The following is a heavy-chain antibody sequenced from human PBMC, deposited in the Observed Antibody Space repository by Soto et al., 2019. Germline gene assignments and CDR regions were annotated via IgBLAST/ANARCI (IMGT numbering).Heavy chain of an antibody. CDR1: GITVSSNY. V-gene: IGHV3-66*01. Sequence: TGGSLRLSCAASGITVSSNYMSWVRQAPGKGLEWVSVIYSGGSTYYADSVKGRFTISRDNSKNTLYLQMNSLRAEDTAVYYCARETYYDFWSGPGGYYYYMDVWGKGTTVTVSS. J-gene: IGHJ6*03. D-gene: IGHD3-3*01. CDR3: ARETYYDFWSGPGGYYYYMDV. CDR2: IYSGGST.